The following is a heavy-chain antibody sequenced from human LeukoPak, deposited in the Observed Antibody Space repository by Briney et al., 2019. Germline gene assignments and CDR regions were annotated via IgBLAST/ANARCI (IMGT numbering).Heavy chain of an antibody. V-gene: IGHV4-34*01. CDR1: GGSFSGYY. CDR3: ARGRGYCSSTSCYTTPRNWFDP. Sequence: PSETLSLTCAVYGGSFSGYYWGWIRQPPGKGLEWIGEINHSGSTNYNPSLKSRVTISVDTSKNQFSLKLSSVTAADTAVYYCARGRGYCSSTSCYTTPRNWFDPWGQGTLVTVSS. CDR2: INHSGST. J-gene: IGHJ5*02. D-gene: IGHD2-2*02.